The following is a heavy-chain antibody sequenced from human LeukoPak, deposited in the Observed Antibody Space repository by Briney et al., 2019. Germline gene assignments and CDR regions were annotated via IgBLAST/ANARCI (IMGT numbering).Heavy chain of an antibody. D-gene: IGHD6-6*01. CDR1: GYSFTNYW. V-gene: IGHV5-51*01. Sequence: GESLKISCKGSGYSFTNYWIGWVRQMPGKGLEWMGIIYPGDSDTRYSPSFQGQVTISADKSISTAYLQWSSLKASDNGMYYCARVAKTGYSSSSDYFDYWGQGTLVTVSS. CDR2: IYPGDSDT. J-gene: IGHJ4*02. CDR3: ARVAKTGYSSSSDYFDY.